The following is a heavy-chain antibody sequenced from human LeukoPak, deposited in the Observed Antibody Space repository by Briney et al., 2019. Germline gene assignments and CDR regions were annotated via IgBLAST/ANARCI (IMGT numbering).Heavy chain of an antibody. D-gene: IGHD2-2*01. CDR1: GGTFSSYA. CDR3: ARVNTKLLGYCSSTSCYGPDAFDI. Sequence: ASVKVSCKASGGTFSSYAISWVRQAPGQGLEWMGRITPILGIANYAQKFQGRVTITADKSTSTAYMELSSLRSEDTAVYYCARVNTKLLGYCSSTSCYGPDAFDIWGQGTMVTVSS. V-gene: IGHV1-69*04. J-gene: IGHJ3*02. CDR2: ITPILGIA.